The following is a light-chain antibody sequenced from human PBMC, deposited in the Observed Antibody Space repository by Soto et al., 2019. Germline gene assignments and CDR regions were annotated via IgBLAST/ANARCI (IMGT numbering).Light chain of an antibody. V-gene: IGLV1-51*01. CDR2: DNN. CDR3: GTWDSSLSAVL. CDR1: SSNIGNNY. J-gene: IGLJ2*01. Sequence: QSVLTQPPSVSAAPGQKVTISCSGSSSNIGNNYVSWYQQFPGTAPKLLIYDNNKRPSGIPDRFSGSKSGTSATLGITGLQTGDEADYYCGTWDSSLSAVLCGGGTKLTVL.